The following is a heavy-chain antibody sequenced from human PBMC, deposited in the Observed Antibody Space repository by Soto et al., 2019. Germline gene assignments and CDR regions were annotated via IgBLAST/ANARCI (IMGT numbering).Heavy chain of an antibody. CDR3: ASNSYGYTFYAY. D-gene: IGHD5-18*01. V-gene: IGHV4-30-4*01. J-gene: IGHJ4*02. CDR2: IYYSGST. CDR1: GGSISSGDYY. Sequence: QVQLQESGPGLVKPSQTLSLTCTVSGGSISSGDYYWSWIRQPPGKGLEWIGYIYYSGSTYYTPSLKSRLTIAVDTSRNQFSLKLSSVPAADTAVYYCASNSYGYTFYAYWGQGTLVTVSS.